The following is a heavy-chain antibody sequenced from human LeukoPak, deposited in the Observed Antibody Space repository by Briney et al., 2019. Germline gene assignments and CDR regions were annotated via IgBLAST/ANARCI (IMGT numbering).Heavy chain of an antibody. CDR2: ISGSGGST. D-gene: IGHD6-19*01. V-gene: IGHV3-23*01. J-gene: IGHJ4*02. CDR1: GFTFSSYA. CDR3: AKAITYSSGWSDY. Sequence: PGGSLRLSCVASGFTFSSYAMSWVRQAPGKGLEWVSAISGSGGSTYYADSVKGRFTISRDNSKNTLYLQMNSLRAEDTAVYYCAKAITYSSGWSDYWGQGTLVTVSS.